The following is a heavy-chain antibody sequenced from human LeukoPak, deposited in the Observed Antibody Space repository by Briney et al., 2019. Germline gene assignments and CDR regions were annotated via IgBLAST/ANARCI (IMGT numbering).Heavy chain of an antibody. CDR3: ARQGSGNYLSPVNY. Sequence: PSETLSPTCTVSGGSISSSSYYWGWIRQPPGKGLERIGTIYYRGRTYYNPSLKSRVTISVDTSKNQFSLKLSSVTAADTAVYYCARQGSGNYLSPVNYWGHGTLVTVSS. CDR2: IYYRGRT. J-gene: IGHJ4*01. V-gene: IGHV4-39*01. CDR1: GGSISSSSYY. D-gene: IGHD1-26*01.